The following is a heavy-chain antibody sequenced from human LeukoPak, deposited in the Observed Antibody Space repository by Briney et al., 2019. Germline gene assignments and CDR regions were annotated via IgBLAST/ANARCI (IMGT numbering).Heavy chain of an antibody. V-gene: IGHV4-59*08. CDR3: AILVRHGSGSSYIYYFDY. D-gene: IGHD3-10*01. J-gene: IGHJ4*02. Sequence: SETLPLTCTVSGGSISSYYWSWIRQPPGKGLEWIGYIYYSGSTNYNPSLKSRVTISVDTSKNQFSLKLSSVTAADTAVYYCAILVRHGSGSSYIYYFDYWGQGTLVTVSS. CDR1: GGSISSYY. CDR2: IYYSGST.